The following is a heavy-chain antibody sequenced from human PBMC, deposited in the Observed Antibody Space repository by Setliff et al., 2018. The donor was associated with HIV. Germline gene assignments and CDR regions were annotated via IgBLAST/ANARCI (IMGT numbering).Heavy chain of an antibody. Sequence: GGSLRLSCTASGFMFGDNAMSWVRQAPGKGLEWVGFIRSKAYGGTTEYAASVKGRFTISRDDSKSIASLQMNSLKTEDTAIYYCTGYDSSGYYGYYFDYWGQGTLVTVSS. J-gene: IGHJ4*02. CDR3: TGYDSSGYYGYYFDY. CDR2: IRSKAYGGTT. D-gene: IGHD3-22*01. V-gene: IGHV3-49*04. CDR1: GFMFGDNA.